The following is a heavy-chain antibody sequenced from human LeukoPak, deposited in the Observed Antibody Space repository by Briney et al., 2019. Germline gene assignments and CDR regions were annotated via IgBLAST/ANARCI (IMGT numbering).Heavy chain of an antibody. Sequence: ASVTVSCKTSGYTFSTCDINWVRQAPGQGLEWMGWISAYNGNTNYAQKLQGRVTMTTDTSTSTAYMELRSLRSDDTAVYYCARGGVYCSSTSCYRSWFDPWGQGTLVTVSS. D-gene: IGHD2-2*01. J-gene: IGHJ5*02. CDR3: ARGGVYCSSTSCYRSWFDP. CDR1: GYTFSTCD. CDR2: ISAYNGNT. V-gene: IGHV1-18*01.